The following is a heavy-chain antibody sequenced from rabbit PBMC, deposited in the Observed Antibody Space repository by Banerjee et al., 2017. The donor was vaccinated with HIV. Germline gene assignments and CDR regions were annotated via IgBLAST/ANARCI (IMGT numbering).Heavy chain of an antibody. Sequence: QEQLEESGGGLVKPEGSLTLTCKASGFSFNNNYVMCWVRQAPGKGLEWIACINSSSGNTVYASWAKGRFTISKTSSTTVTLQMTSLTAADTATYFCARLGADDGEFALWGPGTLVTVS. CDR3: ARLGADDGEFAL. J-gene: IGHJ4*01. V-gene: IGHV1S45*01. CDR1: GFSFNNNYV. CDR2: INSSSGNT. D-gene: IGHD2-1*01.